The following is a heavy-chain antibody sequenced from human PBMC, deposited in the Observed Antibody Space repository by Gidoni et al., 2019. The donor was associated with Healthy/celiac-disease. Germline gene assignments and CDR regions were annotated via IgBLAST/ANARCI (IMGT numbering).Heavy chain of an antibody. J-gene: IGHJ5*02. CDR1: GGTFSSYA. D-gene: IGHD1-26*01. CDR2: IIPSFGKA. CDR3: ARARGGRVGATSWFDA. Sequence: VPLVPSGAELPKPGSSVKVSCKASGGTFSSYAISWVRQAPGQGLEWMGGIIPSFGKANYAQKCQGRVTSTADEYTSTAYRERRSLRYEDTAVYYCARARGGRVGATSWFDAWGQGTLVTVSS. V-gene: IGHV1-69*01.